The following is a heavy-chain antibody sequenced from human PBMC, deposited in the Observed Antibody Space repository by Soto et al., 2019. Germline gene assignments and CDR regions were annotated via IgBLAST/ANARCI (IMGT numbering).Heavy chain of an antibody. V-gene: IGHV4-59*01. J-gene: IGHJ5*02. CDR1: GGSISSYY. CDR2: IYYSGST. D-gene: IGHD3-22*01. Sequence: QVQLQESGPGLVKPSETLSLTCTVSGGSISSYYWSWIRQPPGKGLEWIGYIYYSGSTNYNPSLKSRVTISVDTSKNKFYLKLSSVTAADTAVYYCARAYYYDSSGYPPVHNWFDPWGQGTLVTVSS. CDR3: ARAYYYDSSGYPPVHNWFDP.